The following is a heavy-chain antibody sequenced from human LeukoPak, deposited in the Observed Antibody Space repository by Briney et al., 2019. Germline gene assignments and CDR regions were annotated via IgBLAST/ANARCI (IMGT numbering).Heavy chain of an antibody. Sequence: GGSLRLSCAASGFTFSSSGMHWVRQAPGKGLEWVSVISGSGDNTYYADSVKGRFTISRDNSKNMLYLQMNSLRAEDTAVYYCAKWKYSNSGIDDYWGQGTLVTVSS. CDR2: ISGSGDNT. J-gene: IGHJ4*02. D-gene: IGHD6-6*01. V-gene: IGHV3-23*01. CDR3: AKWKYSNSGIDDY. CDR1: GFTFSSSG.